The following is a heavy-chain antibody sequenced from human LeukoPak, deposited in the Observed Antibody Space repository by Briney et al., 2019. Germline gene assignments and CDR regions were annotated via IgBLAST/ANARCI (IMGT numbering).Heavy chain of an antibody. J-gene: IGHJ5*02. CDR1: GGSICSYY. CDR3: ARLVTGATNWFDP. D-gene: IGHD1-20*01. V-gene: IGHV4-59*08. Sequence: SETLSLTCSVSGGSICSYYWTWIRQPPGKGLEWIGYIYYSGSTNYNPSLKSRVTISVDTFKNQFSLKMNSVTAADTAMYYCARLVTGATNWFDPWGQGTLVTVSS. CDR2: IYYSGST.